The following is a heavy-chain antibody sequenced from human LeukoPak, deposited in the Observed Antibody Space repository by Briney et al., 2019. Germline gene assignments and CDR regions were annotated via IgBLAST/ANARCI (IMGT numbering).Heavy chain of an antibody. V-gene: IGHV3-74*01. CDR1: GFTFSSYW. D-gene: IGHD3-22*01. CDR3: ARDFIHRSGEANY. Sequence: GGSLRLSCAASGFTFSSYWMHWVRQAPGKGLVWVSRINSDGSNTGYAGSVEGRFTISRDNAKNALYLQMNSLGAEDTAMYYCARDFIHRSGEANYWGQGTLVTVSS. CDR2: INSDGSNT. J-gene: IGHJ4*02.